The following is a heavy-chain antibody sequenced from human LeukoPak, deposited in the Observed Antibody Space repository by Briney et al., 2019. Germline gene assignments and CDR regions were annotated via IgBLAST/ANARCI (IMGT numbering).Heavy chain of an antibody. J-gene: IGHJ6*03. CDR1: GGSISSSSYY. CDR3: ARHQGAGSGRYYYYYMDV. V-gene: IGHV4-39*01. D-gene: IGHD3-10*01. Sequence: SETLSLTCTVSGGSISSSSYYWGWIRQPPGKGLEWIGSIYYSGSSYYNPSLKSRVTISVDTSKNQFSLKLSSVTAADTAVYYCARHQGAGSGRYYYYYMDVWGKGTTVTVSS. CDR2: IYYSGSS.